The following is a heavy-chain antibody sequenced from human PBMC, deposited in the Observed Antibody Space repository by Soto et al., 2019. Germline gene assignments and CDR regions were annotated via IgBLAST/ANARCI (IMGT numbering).Heavy chain of an antibody. CDR3: AKLLYGSGRYYYYGMDV. J-gene: IGHJ6*02. CDR2: ISGSGGST. D-gene: IGHD3-10*01. Sequence: PGGSLRLSCAASGFTFSSYAMSWVRQAPGKGLEWVSAISGSGGSTYYADSVKGRFTISRDNSKNTLNLQMKSLRAEDTAVYYCAKLLYGSGRYYYYGMDVWGQGTTVTVSS. CDR1: GFTFSSYA. V-gene: IGHV3-23*01.